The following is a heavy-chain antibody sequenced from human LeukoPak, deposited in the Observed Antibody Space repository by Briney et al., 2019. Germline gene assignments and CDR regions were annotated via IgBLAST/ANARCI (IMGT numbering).Heavy chain of an antibody. CDR2: INPNSGGT. D-gene: IGHD4-11*01. V-gene: IGHV1-2*02. CDR3: ARGEDYEYFQQ. CDR1: GYTFTDYY. J-gene: IGHJ1*01. Sequence: ASVKVSCKASGYTFTDYYIHWVRQAPGQGLEWMGWINPNSGGTNYAQRFQGRVTMTRDTSISTAYTELSRLRSDDTAVYYCARGEDYEYFQQWGQGTLVTVSS.